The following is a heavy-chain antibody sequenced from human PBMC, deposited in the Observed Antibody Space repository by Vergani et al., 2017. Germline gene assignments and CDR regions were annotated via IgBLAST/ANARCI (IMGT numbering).Heavy chain of an antibody. CDR3: VTVTKDYYGMDV. V-gene: IGHV5-10-1*01. CDR2: FDPSDSYT. Sequence: EVQLVQSGAEVKKPGESLRISCKGSGYSFTSYWISWVRQMPGKGLEWMGRFDPSDSYTNYSPSFQGHVTISADKSISTAYLQWSSLKASDTAMYYCVTVTKDYYGMDVWGQGTTVTVSS. J-gene: IGHJ6*02. CDR1: GYSFTSYW. D-gene: IGHD4-17*01.